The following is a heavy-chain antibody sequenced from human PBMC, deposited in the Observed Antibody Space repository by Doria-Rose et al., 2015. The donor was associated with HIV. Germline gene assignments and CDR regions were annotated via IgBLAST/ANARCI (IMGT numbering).Heavy chain of an antibody. D-gene: IGHD3-10*01. V-gene: IGHV3-21*01. Sequence: VQLVQSGGGLVGPGGSLRLSCATSGFTLSSHRINWVRQAPGKGLEWVSSISSTSAYINYADSVRRRFTISRDNARNSLYLQMDSLRAEDTAIYYCATGVTLDYWGQGTLVTVSS. CDR2: ISSTSAYI. CDR1: GFTLSSHR. J-gene: IGHJ4*02. CDR3: ATGVTLDY.